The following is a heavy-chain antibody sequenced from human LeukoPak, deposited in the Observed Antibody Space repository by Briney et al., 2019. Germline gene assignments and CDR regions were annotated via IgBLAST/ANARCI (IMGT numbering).Heavy chain of an antibody. V-gene: IGHV1-69*01. CDR1: GGTFSSYA. CDR2: IIPIFGTA. CDR3: ASHAAQRVAFDI. J-gene: IGHJ3*02. Sequence: SVKVSCKASGGTFSSYAISWVRQAPGQGLEWMGGIIPIFGTANYAQKFQGRVTITADESTSTAYMELSSLRSEDTAVYYCASHAAQRVAFDIWGQGTMVTVSS. D-gene: IGHD6-6*01.